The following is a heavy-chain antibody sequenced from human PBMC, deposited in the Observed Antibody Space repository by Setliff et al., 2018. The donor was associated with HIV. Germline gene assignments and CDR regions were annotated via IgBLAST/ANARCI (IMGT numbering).Heavy chain of an antibody. Sequence: GASVKVSCKASGYTFTSYAVNWVRQAPGQGLEWVGWIHTNTGDPTYAQGFTGRFVFSFDTSVSTAYLQISSLKAEDTAVYYCAARGEQLYYYGMDVWGQGTTVTVS. CDR2: IHTNTGDP. V-gene: IGHV7-4-1*02. CDR1: GYTFTSYA. J-gene: IGHJ6*02. CDR3: AARGEQLYYYGMDV. D-gene: IGHD1-26*01.